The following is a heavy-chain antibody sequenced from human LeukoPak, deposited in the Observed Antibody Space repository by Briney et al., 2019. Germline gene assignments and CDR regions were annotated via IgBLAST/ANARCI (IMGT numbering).Heavy chain of an antibody. CDR3: ARVGEPHYYYYYGMDV. CDR1: GFTFSSYA. V-gene: IGHV3-30-3*01. Sequence: PGGSLRLSCEASGFTFSSYAMHWVRQAPGKGLEWVAVISYDGSNKYYADSVKGRFTISRDNSKNTLYLQMNSLRAEDTAVYYCARVGEPHYYYYYGMDVWGQGTTVTVSS. D-gene: IGHD1-26*01. CDR2: ISYDGSNK. J-gene: IGHJ6*02.